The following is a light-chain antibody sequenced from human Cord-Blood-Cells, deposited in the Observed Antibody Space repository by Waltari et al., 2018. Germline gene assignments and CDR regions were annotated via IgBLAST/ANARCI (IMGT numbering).Light chain of an antibody. CDR2: AKS. Sequence: QAVVTQEPSLTVSPGGTVTLTCGSSTGAVTSGHYPYWFQQKPGQAPRTLIYAKSNNPSWTPALFSGSPLGGKAALTLSGEQPEDEAEYYGLLSYSGARVFGGGTKLTVL. CDR1: TGAVTSGHY. J-gene: IGLJ3*02. V-gene: IGLV7-46*01. CDR3: LLSYSGARV.